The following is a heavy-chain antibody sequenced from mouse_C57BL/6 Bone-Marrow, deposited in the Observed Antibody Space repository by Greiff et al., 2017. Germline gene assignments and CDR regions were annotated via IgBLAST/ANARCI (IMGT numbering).Heavy chain of an antibody. V-gene: IGHV5-4*03. Sequence: EVKLVESGGGLVKPGGSLKLSCAASGFTFSSYAMSWVRQTPEKRLEWVATISDGGSYTYYPDNVKGRFTISRDNAKNNLYLQMSHLKSEDTAMYYCEGQLGLRFAYWGQGTLVTVSA. J-gene: IGHJ3*01. CDR2: ISDGGSYT. D-gene: IGHD3-2*01. CDR1: GFTFSSYA. CDR3: EGQLGLRFAY.